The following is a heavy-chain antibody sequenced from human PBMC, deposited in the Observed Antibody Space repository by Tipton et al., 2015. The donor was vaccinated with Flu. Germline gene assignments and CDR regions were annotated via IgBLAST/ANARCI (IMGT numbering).Heavy chain of an antibody. Sequence: QSGAEVKKPGASVKVSCKASGYTFTSYGISWVRQAPGQGLEWRGWISAYNGNTNYAQKLQGRVTITADESTSTADMELSSLRSEDTAVYYCARGRIKEYGMDVWGQGTTVTVSS. CDR2: ISAYNGNT. D-gene: IGHD3-10*01. V-gene: IGHV1-18*01. CDR3: ARGRIKEYGMDV. J-gene: IGHJ6*02. CDR1: GYTFTSYG.